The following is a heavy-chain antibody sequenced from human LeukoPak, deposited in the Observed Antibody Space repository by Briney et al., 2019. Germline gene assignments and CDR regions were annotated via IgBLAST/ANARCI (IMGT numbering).Heavy chain of an antibody. CDR2: ISGSGGST. D-gene: IGHD5-18*01. CDR3: AKGIQLRGMNYFDY. Sequence: GGTLRLSCAASGFTFSSYGMSWVRQAPGKGLEWVSAISGSGGSTYYADSVKGRFTISRDNSKNTLYLQMNSLRAEDTAVYYCAKGIQLRGMNYFDYWGQGTLVTVSS. J-gene: IGHJ4*02. V-gene: IGHV3-23*01. CDR1: GFTFSSYG.